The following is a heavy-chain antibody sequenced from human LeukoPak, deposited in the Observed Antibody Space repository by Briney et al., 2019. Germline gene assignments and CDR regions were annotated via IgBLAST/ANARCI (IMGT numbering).Heavy chain of an antibody. D-gene: IGHD3-3*01. CDR3: ARYRTELRLKPDAFDI. J-gene: IGHJ3*02. V-gene: IGHV4-4*07. CDR2: IYTSGST. CDR1: GGSISSYY. Sequence: TSETLSLTCTVPGGSISSYYWSWIRQSAGKGLEWIGRIYTSGSTNYNPSLKSRVTMSVDTSKNQFSLKLSSVTAADTAVYYCARYRTELRLKPDAFDIWGHGTMVTVSS.